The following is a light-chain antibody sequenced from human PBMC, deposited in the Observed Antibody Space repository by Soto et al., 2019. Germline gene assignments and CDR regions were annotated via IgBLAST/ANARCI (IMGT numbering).Light chain of an antibody. CDR2: DVT. V-gene: IGLV2-14*01. CDR3: SSYTSNTTPYV. CDR1: SSDVGAYNY. J-gene: IGLJ1*01. Sequence: QSALTQPASVSGSPGQSIAISCTGTSSDVGAYNYFSWYQQHPGKVPKLVIYDVTNRPSGVSDRFSGSKSGNTASLTISGLQAEDEADYYCSSYTSNTTPYVFGTGTKLTVL.